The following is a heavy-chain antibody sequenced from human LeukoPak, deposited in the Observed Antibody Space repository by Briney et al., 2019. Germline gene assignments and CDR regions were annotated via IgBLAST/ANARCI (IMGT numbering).Heavy chain of an antibody. Sequence: PGRSLRLSCAASGFTFSSYGMHWVRQAPGKGLEWVAVISYDGSNKYYADSVKGRFTISRDNSKNTLYLQMNSLRAEDTAVYYCAKDGGDCSGGSCYLPYYYYYGIDVWGQGTTVTVSS. CDR3: AKDGGDCSGGSCYLPYYYYYGIDV. CDR2: ISYDGSNK. CDR1: GFTFSSYG. J-gene: IGHJ6*02. D-gene: IGHD2-15*01. V-gene: IGHV3-30*18.